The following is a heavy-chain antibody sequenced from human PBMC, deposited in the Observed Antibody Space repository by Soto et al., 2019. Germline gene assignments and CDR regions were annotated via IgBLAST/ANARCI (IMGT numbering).Heavy chain of an antibody. Sequence: GGSLRLSCAASGFTFSSYWMSWVRQAPGQGLEWVANIKQDGSEKYYVDSVKGRFTISRDNAKNSLYLQMNSLRAEDTAAYYCAREVPARGEWLSYALYYYHYGMDVWGQGTTVTGSS. CDR3: AREVPARGEWLSYALYYYHYGMDV. D-gene: IGHD3-3*01. J-gene: IGHJ6*02. CDR1: GFTFSSYW. CDR2: IKQDGSEK. V-gene: IGHV3-7*01.